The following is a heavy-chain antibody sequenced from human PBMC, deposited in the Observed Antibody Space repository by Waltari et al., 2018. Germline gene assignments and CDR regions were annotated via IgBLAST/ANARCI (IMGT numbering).Heavy chain of an antibody. D-gene: IGHD6-19*01. J-gene: IGHJ4*02. CDR3: ARGGYSSGWSYFDY. CDR1: GYTFTSYA. CDR2: INAGNGNT. Sequence: QVQLVQSGAEVKKPGASVKVSCKASGYTFTSYAMHWVRQAPGQRLEWMGWINAGNGNTKYSQKFQDRVTITRDTSASTAYMELSSLRSEDTAVYYCARGGYSSGWSYFDYWGQGTLVTVSS. V-gene: IGHV1-3*01.